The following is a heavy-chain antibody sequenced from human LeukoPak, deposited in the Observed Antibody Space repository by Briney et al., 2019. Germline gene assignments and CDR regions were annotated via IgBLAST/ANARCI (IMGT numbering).Heavy chain of an antibody. CDR2: IIPIFGTA. D-gene: IGHD6-13*01. CDR3: ARSSTQGSWYGGGGY. Sequence: ASVKVSCKASGGTFSSYAISWVRQAPGQGLEWMGGIIPIFGTANYAQKFQGRVTITTDESTSTAYMELSSLRSEDTAVYYCARSSTQGSWYGGGGYWGQGTLVTVSS. V-gene: IGHV1-69*05. CDR1: GGTFSSYA. J-gene: IGHJ4*02.